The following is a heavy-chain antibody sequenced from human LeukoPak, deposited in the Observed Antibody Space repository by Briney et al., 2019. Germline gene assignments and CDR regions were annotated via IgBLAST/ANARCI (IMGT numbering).Heavy chain of an antibody. V-gene: IGHV4-34*01. Sequence: PSETLSLTCAVYGGSFSGYYWSWIRQPPGKGLEWIGEINHSGSTNYNPSLKSRVTISVDTSKYQFSLKLSSVTAADTAVYYCARGYLYSSGWYFDYWGQGTLVTVSS. CDR3: ARGYLYSSGWYFDY. J-gene: IGHJ4*02. CDR2: INHSGST. CDR1: GGSFSGYY. D-gene: IGHD6-19*01.